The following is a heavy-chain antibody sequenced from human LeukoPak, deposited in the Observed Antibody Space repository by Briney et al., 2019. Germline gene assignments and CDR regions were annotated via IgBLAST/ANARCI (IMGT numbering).Heavy chain of an antibody. CDR1: GGTFSSYA. V-gene: IGHV1-69*13. CDR3: ARDSTAVAGAPGDY. CDR2: IIPIFGTA. J-gene: IGHJ4*02. Sequence: SVRVSCKASGGTFSSYAISWVRQAPGQGLEWMGGIIPIFGTANYAQRFQGRVTITADESTSTAYMELSSLRSEDTAVYYCARDSTAVAGAPGDYWGQGTLVTVSS. D-gene: IGHD6-19*01.